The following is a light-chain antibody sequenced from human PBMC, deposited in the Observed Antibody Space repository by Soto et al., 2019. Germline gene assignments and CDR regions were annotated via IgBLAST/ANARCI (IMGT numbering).Light chain of an antibody. CDR1: SSNIGSKT. V-gene: IGLV1-44*01. CDR2: SNN. CDR3: AAWDDRLNAYV. Sequence: QSVLTQPPSTSGTPGQRVTISCSGSSSNIGSKTVNWYQHPPGTAPKLLIYSNNQRPSGVPERFSGSKSGTSASLAVSGLQSEDEADYYCAAWDDRLNAYVFGNGTKLTV. J-gene: IGLJ1*01.